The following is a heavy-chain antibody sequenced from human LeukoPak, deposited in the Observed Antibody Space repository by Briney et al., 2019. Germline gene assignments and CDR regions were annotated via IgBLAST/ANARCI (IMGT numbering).Heavy chain of an antibody. CDR1: GDTVSIDSAA. V-gene: IGHV6-1*01. Sequence: SPTLSLTSALSGDTVSIDSAAWTWIRQSPSRGLEWLGSTYYRSTWHNDYASFVRSLITINPDTSKNQFSLQLTSVTPEDTAVYYCARVGGSWAFYNWGQGILVTVSS. CDR3: ARVGGSWAFYN. CDR2: TYYRSTWHN. D-gene: IGHD1-26*01. J-gene: IGHJ4*02.